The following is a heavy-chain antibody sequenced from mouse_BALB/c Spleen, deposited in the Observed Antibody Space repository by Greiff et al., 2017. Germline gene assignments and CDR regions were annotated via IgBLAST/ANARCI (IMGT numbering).Heavy chain of an antibody. V-gene: IGHV2-9*02. D-gene: IGHD1-2*01. CDR2: IWAGGST. CDR3: ARDYYGYENAMDY. Sequence: VQLQQSGPGLVAPSQSLSITCTVSGFSLTSYGVHWVRQPPGKGLEWLGVIWAGGSTNYNSALMSRLSISKDNSKSQVFLKMNSLQTDDTAMYYCARDYYGYENAMDYWGQGTSVTVSS. CDR1: GFSLTSYG. J-gene: IGHJ4*01.